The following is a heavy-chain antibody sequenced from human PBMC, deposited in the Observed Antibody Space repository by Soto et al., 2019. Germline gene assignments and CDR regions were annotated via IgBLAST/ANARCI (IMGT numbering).Heavy chain of an antibody. CDR1: GFTFSSYS. V-gene: IGHV3-21*01. CDR2: ISSSSSYI. D-gene: IGHD3-3*01. Sequence: GGSLRLSCAASGFTFSSYSMNWVRQAPGKGLEWVSSISSSSSYIYYADSVKGRFTISRDNAKNSLYLQMNSLRAEDTAVYYCARHYDFWSGSIYYYGMDVWGQGTTVTVSS. J-gene: IGHJ6*02. CDR3: ARHYDFWSGSIYYYGMDV.